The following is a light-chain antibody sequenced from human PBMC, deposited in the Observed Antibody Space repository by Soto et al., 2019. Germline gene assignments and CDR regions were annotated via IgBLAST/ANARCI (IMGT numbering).Light chain of an antibody. CDR2: DVS. V-gene: IGKV1-5*01. CDR3: QQGDSFPFT. Sequence: DLQMTQSPSTLSASVGDRVTITCRASQTITTWLAWYQKKPGTAPTLLIYDVSNLESGVPSRFRGSGSGTDFSIVISSLQPEDFETDFCQQGDSFPFTFGGGTKVDIK. J-gene: IGKJ4*01. CDR1: QTITTW.